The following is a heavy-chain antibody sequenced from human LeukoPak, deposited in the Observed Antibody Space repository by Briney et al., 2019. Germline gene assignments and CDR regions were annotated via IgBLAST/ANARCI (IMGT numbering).Heavy chain of an antibody. CDR1: GYTFTSYG. V-gene: IGHV1-18*01. Sequence: ASVKVSCKASGYTFTSYGISWVRQAPGQGLEWMGWISAYNGNTNYGQKFQGRVTMTTDTSTSTAYMELRSLRSDDTAVYYCARDLFSDGSGSELDYWGQGTLVTVSS. J-gene: IGHJ4*02. CDR3: ARDLFSDGSGSELDY. CDR2: ISAYNGNT. D-gene: IGHD3-10*01.